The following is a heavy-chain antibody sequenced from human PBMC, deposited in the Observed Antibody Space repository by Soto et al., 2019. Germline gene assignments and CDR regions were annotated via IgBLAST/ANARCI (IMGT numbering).Heavy chain of an antibody. D-gene: IGHD6-6*01. J-gene: IGHJ4*02. CDR2: VSGSGGST. Sequence: EEQLLESGGGLVQPGGSLRLSCAASGFSFSSYAMSWVRQAPGKGLDWVSSVSGSGGSTYYADSVKGRSTISRDNSKNTLYLQINSLRAEDTALYYCAKDIGNWVKARPGDISFDYWGQGTLVTVSS. CDR3: AKDIGNWVKARPGDISFDY. CDR1: GFSFSSYA. V-gene: IGHV3-23*01.